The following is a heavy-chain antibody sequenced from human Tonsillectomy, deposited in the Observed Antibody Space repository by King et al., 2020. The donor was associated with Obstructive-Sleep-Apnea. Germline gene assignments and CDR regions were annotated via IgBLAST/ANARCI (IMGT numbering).Heavy chain of an antibody. CDR3: ATSKGYCTSTSCYAPFDY. CDR1: GYSFTSYW. V-gene: IGHV5-51*01. Sequence: QLVQSGAEVIKLGESLKISCKGSGYSFTSYWIGWVRQMPGKGLEWMGIIYPGDSDTRYSPSFQGQVTISADKSISTAYLQWSSLKASDTAMYYCATSKGYCTSTSCYAPFDYWGQGTLVTVSS. J-gene: IGHJ4*02. D-gene: IGHD2-2*01. CDR2: IYPGDSDT.